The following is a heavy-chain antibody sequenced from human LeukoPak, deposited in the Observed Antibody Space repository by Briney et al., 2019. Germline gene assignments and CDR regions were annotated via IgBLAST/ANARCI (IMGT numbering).Heavy chain of an antibody. D-gene: IGHD3-22*01. CDR1: GGSISSYY. V-gene: IGHV4-4*07. J-gene: IGHJ3*02. CDR2: IYTSGST. CDR3: ARDWYYYDSSGYYIVAFDI. Sequence: SETLSPTCTVSGGSISSYYWSWIRQPAGKGLEWIGRIYTSGSTNYNPSLKSRVTMSVDTSKNQFSLKLSSVTAADTAVYYCARDWYYYDSSGYYIVAFDIWGRGTMVTVSS.